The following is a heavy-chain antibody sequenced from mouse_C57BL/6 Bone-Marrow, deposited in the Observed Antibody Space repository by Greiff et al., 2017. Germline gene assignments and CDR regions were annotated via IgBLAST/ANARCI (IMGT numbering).Heavy chain of an antibody. V-gene: IGHV1-5*01. J-gene: IGHJ4*01. D-gene: IGHD1-1*01. CDR1: GYTFTSYW. Sequence: EVQLVESGTVLARPGASVKMSCKTSGYTFTSYWMHWVKQRPGQGLEWIGAIYPGNSDTSYNQKFKGKAKLTAVTSASTAYMELSSLTNEDSSVYYCTRPYYYGRGTLYAMDYWGQGTSVTVSS. CDR3: TRPYYYGRGTLYAMDY. CDR2: IYPGNSDT.